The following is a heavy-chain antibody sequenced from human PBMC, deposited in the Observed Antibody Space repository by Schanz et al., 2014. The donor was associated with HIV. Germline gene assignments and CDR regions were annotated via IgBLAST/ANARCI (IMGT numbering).Heavy chain of an antibody. D-gene: IGHD4-4*01. CDR3: ANDPELTTITGYFDS. Sequence: VQLVESGGGVVQPGRSLRLSCAASGFTFSSYGMHWVRQAPGKGLEWVSSISSTSSDIFYADSMKSRFTIYRDNAKNSLYLQIGSLRAEDTALYFCANDPELTTITGYFDSWGQGTLVTVSS. CDR1: GFTFSSYG. J-gene: IGHJ4*02. CDR2: ISSTSSDI. V-gene: IGHV3-21*04.